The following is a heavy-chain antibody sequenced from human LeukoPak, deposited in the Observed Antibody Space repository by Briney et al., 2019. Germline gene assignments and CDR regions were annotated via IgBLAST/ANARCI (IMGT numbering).Heavy chain of an antibody. D-gene: IGHD6-6*01. CDR3: ARAPSSSRYFDY. Sequence: GESLKISCKGSGYSFTSYGITWVRQAPGQGLEWMGWISAYNGNTNYAQKLQGRVTMTTDTSTTTAYMELRSLRSDDTAVYYCARAPSSSRYFDYWGQGTLVTVSS. J-gene: IGHJ4*02. V-gene: IGHV1-18*01. CDR2: ISAYNGNT. CDR1: GYSFTSYG.